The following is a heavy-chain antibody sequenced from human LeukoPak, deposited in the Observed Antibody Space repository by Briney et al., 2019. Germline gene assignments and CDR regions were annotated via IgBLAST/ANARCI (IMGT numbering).Heavy chain of an antibody. CDR1: GFAFSSYG. V-gene: IGHV3-33*01. D-gene: IGHD3-3*01. Sequence: GGSLRLSCAASGFAFSSYGMHWVRQAPGKGLEWVAVIWYDGSNKYYADSVKGRFTISRDNSKNTLYLQMNSLRAEDTAVYYCARVRVPYYYGMDVWGQGTTVTVSS. J-gene: IGHJ6*02. CDR2: IWYDGSNK. CDR3: ARVRVPYYYGMDV.